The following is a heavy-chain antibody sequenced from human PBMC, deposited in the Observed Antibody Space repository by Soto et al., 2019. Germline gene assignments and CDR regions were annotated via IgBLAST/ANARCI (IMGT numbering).Heavy chain of an antibody. Sequence: VQLVESGGGLVQPGGSLRLSCAASEFTFSGRSVHWVRQAPGKGLVWVSGIDKVGTDSTYADSVKGRFTSSRDNAKKTVYLQMTRLSVEDTAVYYCARGWFGPDVWGKGTTVTVSS. V-gene: IGHV3-74*01. CDR2: IDKVGTDS. CDR1: EFTFSGRS. D-gene: IGHD3-10*01. CDR3: ARGWFGPDV. J-gene: IGHJ6*03.